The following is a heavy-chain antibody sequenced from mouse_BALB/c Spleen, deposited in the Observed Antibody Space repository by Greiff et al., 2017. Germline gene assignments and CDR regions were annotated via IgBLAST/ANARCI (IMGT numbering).Heavy chain of an antibody. CDR3: AIYDDAMDY. J-gene: IGHJ4*01. V-gene: IGHV5-12-2*01. D-gene: IGHD2-3*01. CDR2: ISNGGGST. Sequence: DVQLVESGGGLVQPGGSLKLSCAASGFTFSSYTMSWVRQTPEKRLEWVAYISNGGGSTYYPDTVKGRFTISRDNAKNTLYLQMSSLKSEDTAMYYCAIYDDAMDYWGQGTSVTVSS. CDR1: GFTFSSYT.